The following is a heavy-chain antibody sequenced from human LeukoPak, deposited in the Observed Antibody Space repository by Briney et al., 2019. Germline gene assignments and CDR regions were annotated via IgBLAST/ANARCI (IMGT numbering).Heavy chain of an antibody. CDR3: AKVFWYGSRYLDY. CDR2: IYSGGST. D-gene: IGHD6-13*01. Sequence: GSLRLSCAASGFTVSSNYMSWVRQAPGKGLEWVSVIYSGGSTYYADSVKGRFTISRDNSKNTLYLQMNSLRAEDTAVYYCAKVFWYGSRYLDYWGQGTLVTVSS. V-gene: IGHV3-53*01. J-gene: IGHJ4*02. CDR1: GFTVSSNY.